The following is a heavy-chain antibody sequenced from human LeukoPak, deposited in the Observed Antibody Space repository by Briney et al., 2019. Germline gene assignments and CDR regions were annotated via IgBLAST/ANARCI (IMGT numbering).Heavy chain of an antibody. J-gene: IGHJ4*02. CDR1: GYTFTSYD. Sequence: EASVKVSCKASGYTFTSYDINWVRQAPGQGLEWMGWISAYNGNTNYAQKFQGRVTMTTDTSTSTAYMELRGLRSDDTAVYYCARMGGARGSYYEVYFDYWGQGTLVTVSS. CDR2: ISAYNGNT. V-gene: IGHV1-18*01. CDR3: ARMGGARGSYYEVYFDY. D-gene: IGHD1-26*01.